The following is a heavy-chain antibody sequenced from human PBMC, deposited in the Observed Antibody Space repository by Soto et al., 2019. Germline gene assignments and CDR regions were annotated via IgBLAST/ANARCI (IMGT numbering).Heavy chain of an antibody. CDR1: GFTFSSYW. V-gene: IGHV3-74*01. CDR2: INSDGSST. Sequence: GGSLRLSCAASGFTFSSYWMHWVRQAPGKGLVWVSRINSDGSSTSYADSVKGRFTISRDNAKNTLYLQMNSLRAEDTAVYYCARGGNFVDTAMVGYEPNDYWGQGTLVTVSS. J-gene: IGHJ4*02. CDR3: ARGGNFVDTAMVGYEPNDY. D-gene: IGHD5-18*01.